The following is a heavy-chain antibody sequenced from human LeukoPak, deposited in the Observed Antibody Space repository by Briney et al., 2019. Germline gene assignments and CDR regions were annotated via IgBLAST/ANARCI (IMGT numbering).Heavy chain of an antibody. CDR3: Y. D-gene: IGHD4-17*01. CDR1: GGTFSTYA. V-gene: IGHV1-69*01. CDR2: IIPIFRAA. Sequence: VASVKVSCKGSGGTFSTYAFSWVRQAPGQGLEWMGGIIPIFRAANYAQNFQGRVTLTADESTSTAYYGARGPGYLGLQSYFDYWVQGTLVTVSS. J-gene: IGHJ4*02.